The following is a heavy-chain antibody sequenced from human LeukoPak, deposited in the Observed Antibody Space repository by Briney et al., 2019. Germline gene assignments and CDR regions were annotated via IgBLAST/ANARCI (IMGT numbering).Heavy chain of an antibody. Sequence: GGSLRLSCAASGFSFSSYCMTWVRQAPGKGLEWVANIKQDGSEKYYVDSVKGRFTISRDNAKNSLYLQMNSLRAEDTAVYYCARDTTTYCSSTSCYRKVSWFDHWAQGTLVTVSS. CDR3: ARDTTTYCSSTSCYRKVSWFDH. CDR1: GFSFSSYC. CDR2: IKQDGSEK. J-gene: IGHJ5*02. V-gene: IGHV3-7*01. D-gene: IGHD2-2*01.